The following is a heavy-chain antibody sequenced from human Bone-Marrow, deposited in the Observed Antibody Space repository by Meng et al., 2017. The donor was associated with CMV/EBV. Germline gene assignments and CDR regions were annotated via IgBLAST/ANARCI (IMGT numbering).Heavy chain of an antibody. V-gene: IGHV1-58*01. D-gene: IGHD6-13*01. CDR2: IVVGSGNT. J-gene: IGHJ6*01. CDR3: AAAESSSWYPTSYYYYHGMDV. Sequence: SVKVSCKVSGFTFTSSAVQWVRQARGQRLEWIGWIVVGSGNTNYAQKFQERVTITRDMSTSTAYMELSSLRSEDTAVYYCAAAESSSWYPTSYYYYHGMDVWGQGTTVTVSS. CDR1: GFTFTSSA.